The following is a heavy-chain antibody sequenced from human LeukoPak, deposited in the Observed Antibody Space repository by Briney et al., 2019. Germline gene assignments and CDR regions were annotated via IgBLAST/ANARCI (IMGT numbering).Heavy chain of an antibody. V-gene: IGHV5-51*01. CDR3: VRHLPSGALDCFDR. Sequence: GESLKISCSGSGYSFYNYWIGWVRQMPGKGLEWMGIIYPDDSDTRYSPSFQGQVTISADKSISTVYLQWSSLKASDTAMYYCVRHLPSGALDCFDRWGQGTLVSVSS. D-gene: IGHD4-17*01. CDR2: IYPDDSDT. CDR1: GYSFYNYW. J-gene: IGHJ4*02.